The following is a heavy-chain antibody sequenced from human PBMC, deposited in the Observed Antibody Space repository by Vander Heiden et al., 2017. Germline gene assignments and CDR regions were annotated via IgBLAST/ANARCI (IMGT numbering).Heavy chain of an antibody. D-gene: IGHD6-13*01. CDR1: GFTFSSYW. CDR3: ARVAAAAGRSGSRDKNWFDP. J-gene: IGHJ5*02. CDR2: IKQDGSEK. V-gene: IGHV3-7*01. Sequence: EVQLVESGGGLVQPGGSLRLSCAASGFTFSSYWMSWVRQAPGTGLEWGANIKQDGSEKYYVDSVKGRFTISRDNAKNSLYLQMNSLRAEDTAVYYCARVAAAAGRSGSRDKNWFDPWGQGTLVTVSS.